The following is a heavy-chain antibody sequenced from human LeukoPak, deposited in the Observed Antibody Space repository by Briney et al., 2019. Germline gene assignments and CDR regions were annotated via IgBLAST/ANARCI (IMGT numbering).Heavy chain of an antibody. CDR1: GGSISSYY. V-gene: IGHV4-59*01. J-gene: IGHJ4*02. D-gene: IGHD2-21*02. CDR3: ASSPGRGDWYFDY. CDR2: VYYSGST. Sequence: SETLSLTCTVPGGSISSYYWTWIRQPPGKRLEWIGYVYYSGSTNYNPSLKSRVTMSVDTSKNQFSLKLSSVTAADTAVYYCASSPGRGDWYFDYWGQGILVTVSS.